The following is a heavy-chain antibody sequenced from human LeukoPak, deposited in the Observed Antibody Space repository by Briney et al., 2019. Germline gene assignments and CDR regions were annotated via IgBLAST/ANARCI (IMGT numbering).Heavy chain of an antibody. Sequence: VASVKVSCKASGGTFSSYAISWVRQAPGQGLEWMGGIIPIFGTANYAQKFQGRVTITTDESTSTAYMELSSLRSEDTAVYYCARENVMVRGAILYYFDYWGQGTLVTVSS. CDR1: GGTFSSYA. J-gene: IGHJ4*02. CDR3: ARENVMVRGAILYYFDY. V-gene: IGHV1-69*05. CDR2: IIPIFGTA. D-gene: IGHD3-10*01.